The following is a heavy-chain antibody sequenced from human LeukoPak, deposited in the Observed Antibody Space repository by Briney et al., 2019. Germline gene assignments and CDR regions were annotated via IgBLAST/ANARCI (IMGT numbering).Heavy chain of an antibody. CDR3: ARDRGSYYGY. V-gene: IGHV1-46*01. J-gene: IGHJ4*02. D-gene: IGHD1-26*01. CDR2: INPSGGST. Sequence: ASVKVSCKASGYTFTSYYMHWVRQAPGQGLEWMGIINPSGGSTNYAQKLQGRVTMTTDTSTSTAYMELRSLRSDDTAVYYCARDRGSYYGYWGQGTLVTVSS. CDR1: GYTFTSYY.